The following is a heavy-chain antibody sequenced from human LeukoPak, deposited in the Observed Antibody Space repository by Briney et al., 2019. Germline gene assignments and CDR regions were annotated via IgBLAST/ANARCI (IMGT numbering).Heavy chain of an antibody. CDR3: ARGLGYSYGFDY. CDR1: GGSISSYY. CDR2: IYYSGST. J-gene: IGHJ4*02. D-gene: IGHD5-18*01. Sequence: KTSETLSLTCTVSGGSISSYYWSWIRQPPGKGLEWIGYIYYSGSTNYNPSLKSRVTISVDTSKNQFSLKLSSVTAADTAVYYCARGLGYSYGFDYWDQGTLVTVSS. V-gene: IGHV4-59*01.